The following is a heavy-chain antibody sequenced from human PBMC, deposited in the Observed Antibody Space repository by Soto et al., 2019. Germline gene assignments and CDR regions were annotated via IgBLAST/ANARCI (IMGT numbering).Heavy chain of an antibody. J-gene: IGHJ5*02. CDR1: GVTFSSYS. Sequence: EVQLVESGGGLVQPGGSLRLSCAASGVTFSSYSMNWVRQAPGKGLEWVSYISSSSSTIYNADSVKGRFTISRDNAKNSLYLQMNSLRAEDTAVYYCARGGGYDFWSGYLGWFDPWGQGTLVTVSS. D-gene: IGHD3-3*01. CDR3: ARGGGYDFWSGYLGWFDP. V-gene: IGHV3-48*01. CDR2: ISSSSSTI.